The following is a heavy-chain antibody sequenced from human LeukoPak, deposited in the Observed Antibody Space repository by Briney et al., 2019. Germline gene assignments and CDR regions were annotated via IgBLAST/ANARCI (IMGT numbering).Heavy chain of an antibody. V-gene: IGHV1-8*01. Sequence: ASVKVSCKASGYTFTSYDINWVRQATGQGLEWMGWMNPNSGNTGYAQKFQGRVTMTRNTSISTAYMELSSLRAGDTAVYYCAKDDALIRFNDWGQGTLVTVSS. J-gene: IGHJ4*02. D-gene: IGHD3-3*01. CDR1: GYTFTSYD. CDR2: MNPNSGNT. CDR3: AKDDALIRFND.